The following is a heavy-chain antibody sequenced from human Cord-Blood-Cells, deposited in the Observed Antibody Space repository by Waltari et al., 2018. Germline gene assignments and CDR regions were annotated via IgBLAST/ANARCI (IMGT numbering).Heavy chain of an antibody. D-gene: IGHD2-15*01. CDR3: ARDVGPPDCSGGSCYSDY. V-gene: IGHV3-53*01. Sequence: EVQLVESGGGLIQPGGSLRLSCAASGFTVSSNYMSWVRQAPGKGLEWVAVIYSGGCTYYADSVKGRFTISRDNSKNTLYLQMYSLRAEDTAVYYCARDVGPPDCSGGSCYSDYWGQGTLVTVSS. J-gene: IGHJ4*02. CDR2: IYSGGCT. CDR1: GFTVSSNY.